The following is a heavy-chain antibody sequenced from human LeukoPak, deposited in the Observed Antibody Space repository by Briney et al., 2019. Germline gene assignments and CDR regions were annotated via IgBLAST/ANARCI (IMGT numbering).Heavy chain of an antibody. D-gene: IGHD6-13*01. CDR2: ISWNSGSI. CDR3: AKSLSIGTDDAFDI. J-gene: IGHJ3*02. Sequence: GGSLRLSCAASGFTFDDYAMHWVRQAPGKGLEWVSGISWNSGSIGYADSVKGRFTISRDNAKNSLYLQMNSLRAEDMALYYCAKSLSIGTDDAFDIWGQETMVTVSS. V-gene: IGHV3-9*03. CDR1: GFTFDDYA.